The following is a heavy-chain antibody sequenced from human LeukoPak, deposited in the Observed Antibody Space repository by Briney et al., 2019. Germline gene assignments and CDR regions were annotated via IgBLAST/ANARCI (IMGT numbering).Heavy chain of an antibody. CDR1: GYTFTGYY. J-gene: IGHJ4*02. V-gene: IGHV1-2*02. CDR2: INPNSGGT. D-gene: IGHD3-22*01. CDR3: ARGVPDYDSSGYYSDY. Sequence: ASVKVSCKASGYTFTGYYMHWVRQAPGQGLEWMGWINPNSGGTSYAQKFQGRVTMTRDTSISTAYMELSRLRSDDTAVYYCARGVPDYDSSGYYSDYWGQGTLVTVSS.